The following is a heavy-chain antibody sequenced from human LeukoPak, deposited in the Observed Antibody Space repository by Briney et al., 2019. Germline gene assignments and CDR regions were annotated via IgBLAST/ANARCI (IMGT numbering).Heavy chain of an antibody. V-gene: IGHV1-18*01. CDR3: ARAGDSSGYYYPGY. CDR1: GYTFTSYG. CDR2: ISAYNGNT. J-gene: IGHJ4*02. Sequence: ASVKVSCKASGYTFTSYGISWVRQAPGQGLEWMGWISAYNGNTNYAQKLQGRVTMTTDTSTSTAYMELRSLRSDDAAVYYCARAGDSSGYYYPGYWGQGTLVTVSS. D-gene: IGHD3-22*01.